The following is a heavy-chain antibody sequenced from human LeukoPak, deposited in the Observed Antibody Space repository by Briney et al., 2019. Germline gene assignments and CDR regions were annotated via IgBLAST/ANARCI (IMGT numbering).Heavy chain of an antibody. CDR3: AKGVRYFDWLLGGYFDY. J-gene: IGHJ4*02. CDR2: ISGSGGST. D-gene: IGHD3-9*01. V-gene: IGHV3-23*01. Sequence: PGGSLRPSCSASGFTFSSFAMSWVRQAPGKGLEWVSGISGSGGSTYYADSVKGRFAISRDNSKNTLYLQMNSLRAEDTAVYYCAKGVRYFDWLLGGYFDYWGQGTLVTVSS. CDR1: GFTFSSFA.